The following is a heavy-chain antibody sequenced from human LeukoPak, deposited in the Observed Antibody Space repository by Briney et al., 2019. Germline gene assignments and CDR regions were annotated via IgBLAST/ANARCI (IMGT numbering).Heavy chain of an antibody. D-gene: IGHD3-22*01. CDR3: ARDAPLYYYDSSGDQRGFDP. CDR1: GGTFSSYA. V-gene: IGHV1-69*13. Sequence: EASVKVSCKASGGTFSSYAISWVRQAPGQGLEWMGGIIPIFGTANYAQKFQGRVTITADESTSTAYMELSSLRSEDTAVYYCARDAPLYYYDSSGDQRGFDPWGQGTLVTVSS. J-gene: IGHJ5*02. CDR2: IIPIFGTA.